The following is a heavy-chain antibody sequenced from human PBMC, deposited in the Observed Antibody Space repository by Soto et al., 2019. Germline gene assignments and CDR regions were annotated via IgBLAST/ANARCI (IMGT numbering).Heavy chain of an antibody. J-gene: IGHJ3*01. Sequence: GSLRRSCASSGFTLSMSAVNWVRQAPGKGLEWVSYISDSGDRTYYADSVKGRFTISRDRSKNTVSLQMDSLRAEDTAVYYCAKDRGIIVKECYAFDLWGQGTKARVSS. D-gene: IGHD3-16*02. V-gene: IGHV3-23*01. CDR1: GFTLSMSA. CDR2: ISDSGDRT. CDR3: AKDRGIIVKECYAFDL.